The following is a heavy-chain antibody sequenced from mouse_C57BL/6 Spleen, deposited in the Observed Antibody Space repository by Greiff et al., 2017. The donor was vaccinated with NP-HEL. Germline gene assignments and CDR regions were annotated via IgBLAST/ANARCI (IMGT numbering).Heavy chain of an antibody. J-gene: IGHJ1*03. CDR1: GFSFNTYA. CDR2: IRSKSNNYAT. Sequence: EADGGLVQPKGSLKLSCAASGFSFNTYAMNWVRQAPGKGLEWVARIRSKSNNYATYYADSVKDRFTISRDDSESMLYLQMNNLKTEDTAMYYCVRHEIYYDYDEGYFDVWGTGTTVTVSS. V-gene: IGHV10-1*01. D-gene: IGHD2-4*01. CDR3: VRHEIYYDYDEGYFDV.